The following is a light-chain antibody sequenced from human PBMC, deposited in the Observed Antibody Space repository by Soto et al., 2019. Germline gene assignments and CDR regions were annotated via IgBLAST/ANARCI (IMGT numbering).Light chain of an antibody. Sequence: EIVITQSPATLSVSPGERATLSCRASQSVSRNLAWYQQKPGQAPRLLIYGASTRATGIPARYSGSGSGTEFTLTISSLQSEDFELYYCQQYNNWPGTFGQGTKVDIK. J-gene: IGKJ1*01. V-gene: IGKV3-15*01. CDR3: QQYNNWPGT. CDR2: GAS. CDR1: QSVSRN.